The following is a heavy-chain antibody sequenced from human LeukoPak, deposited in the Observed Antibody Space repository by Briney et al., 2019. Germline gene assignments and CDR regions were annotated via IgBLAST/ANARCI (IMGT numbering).Heavy chain of an antibody. D-gene: IGHD3-22*01. CDR1: GYSFTSYW. V-gene: IGHV5-51*01. CDR2: IYPGDSDT. J-gene: IGHJ4*02. CDR3: ARHPYYYDSSGYRSTYYFDY. Sequence: GESPKISCKGSGYSFTSYWIGWVRQMPGKGLEWMGIIYPGDSDTRYSPSFQGQVTISADKSISTAYLQWSSLKASDTAMYYCARHPYYYDSSGYRSTYYFDYWGQGTLVTVSS.